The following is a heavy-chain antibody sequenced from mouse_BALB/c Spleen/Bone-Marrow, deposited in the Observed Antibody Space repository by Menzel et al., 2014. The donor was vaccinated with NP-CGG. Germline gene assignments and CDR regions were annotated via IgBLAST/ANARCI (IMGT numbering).Heavy chain of an antibody. V-gene: IGHV1-80*01. CDR1: GYAFSTYW. D-gene: IGHD3-1*01. CDR3: ARVGFSFDY. CDR2: IYPGDGDT. J-gene: IGHJ2*01. Sequence: LVESGAELVRPGSSVKISCKASGYAFSTYWMNWVKRRPGQGLEWIGQIYPGDGDTNYNGKFKGKATLTADRSSSTASMQLSSLTSEDSAVYFCARVGFSFDYWGQGTTLTVSS.